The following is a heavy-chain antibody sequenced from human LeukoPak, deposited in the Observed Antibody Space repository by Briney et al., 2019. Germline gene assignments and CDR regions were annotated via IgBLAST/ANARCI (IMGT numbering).Heavy chain of an antibody. CDR2: INPNSGGT. D-gene: IGHD3-10*01. CDR3: ARVWYYYGSGSYMVFDY. CDR1: GYTFTAYY. V-gene: IGHV1-2*02. Sequence: GASVKVSCKASGYTFTAYYMHWVRQAPGQGLEWMGWINPNSGGTNSSQKFQGRVTMTRDTSISTAYMELSRLRSDDTAVYYCARVWYYYGSGSYMVFDYWGQGTLVTVSS. J-gene: IGHJ4*02.